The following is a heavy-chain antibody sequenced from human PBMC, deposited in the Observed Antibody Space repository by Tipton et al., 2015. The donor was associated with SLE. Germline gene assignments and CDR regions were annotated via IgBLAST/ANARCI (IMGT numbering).Heavy chain of an antibody. CDR1: GDSISSYY. D-gene: IGHD3-16*01. CDR3: ARDNFGALDN. CDR2: IYYSGST. V-gene: IGHV4-59*01. J-gene: IGHJ4*02. Sequence: TLSLTCSVSGDSISSYYWSWIRQPPGKGLEWIGYIYYSGSTNYNPSLESRVTISGDTSKNQFSLKLSSVTAADTAVYYCARDNFGALDNWGQGTLVTVSS.